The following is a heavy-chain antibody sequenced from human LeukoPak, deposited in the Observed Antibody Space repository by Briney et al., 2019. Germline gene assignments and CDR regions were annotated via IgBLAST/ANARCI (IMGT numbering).Heavy chain of an antibody. CDR2: INPNSGGT. CDR1: GYTFTGYY. CDR3: ASVRPDTVTTYDAFDI. Sequence: VASVKVSCKASGYTFTGYYMHWVRQAPGQGLEWMGWINPNSGGTNYAQKFQGRVTMTRDTSISTAYMELSRLRSDDTAVYYCASVRPDTVTTYDAFDIWGQGTMVTVSS. V-gene: IGHV1-2*02. D-gene: IGHD4-17*01. J-gene: IGHJ3*02.